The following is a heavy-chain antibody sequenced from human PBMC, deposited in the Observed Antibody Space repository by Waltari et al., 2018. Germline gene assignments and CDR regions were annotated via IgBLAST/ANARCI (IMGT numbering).Heavy chain of an antibody. CDR3: ARGGGTFSKPQYFDS. Sequence: QVQLVQSGSELKKPGASVKVSCKASGYIFTTYGINWVRQAPGQGLEWMGWINTHTGNPTYVQGFTVRFVFSLDTSVSTAYLQISSLKAEDSVIYYCARGGGTFSKPQYFDSWGQGTRVTVSS. D-gene: IGHD1-26*01. V-gene: IGHV7-4-1*02. CDR1: GYIFTTYG. CDR2: INTHTGNP. J-gene: IGHJ4*02.